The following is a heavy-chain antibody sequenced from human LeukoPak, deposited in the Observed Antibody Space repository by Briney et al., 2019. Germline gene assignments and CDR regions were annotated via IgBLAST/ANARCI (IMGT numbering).Heavy chain of an antibody. CDR1: GFTFRHYA. J-gene: IGHJ4*02. CDR2: LSFDGAHK. V-gene: IGHV3-30*04. Sequence: GGSLRLSCAASGFTFRHYAVHWVRQAPGRGMEWVAVLSFDGAHKYYAESVKGRFTISRDNSNNTLFLQMDSLRIEDTALYYCVRARAGGLDYWGQGTLVTVSS. D-gene: IGHD3-10*01. CDR3: VRARAGGLDY.